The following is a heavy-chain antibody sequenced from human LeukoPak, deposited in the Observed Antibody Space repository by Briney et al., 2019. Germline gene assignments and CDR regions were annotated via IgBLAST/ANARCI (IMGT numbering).Heavy chain of an antibody. CDR3: AKDHSSGWYFDY. CDR2: ISYDGSNK. J-gene: IGHJ4*02. V-gene: IGHV3-30*18. CDR1: GFTFSSYG. Sequence: PGRSLRLSCAASGFTFSSYGMHWVRQAPGKGLEWVAVISYDGSNKYYADSVKGRFTISRDNSKNTLYLQVNSLRAEDTAVYYCAKDHSSGWYFDYWGQGTLVTVSS. D-gene: IGHD6-19*01.